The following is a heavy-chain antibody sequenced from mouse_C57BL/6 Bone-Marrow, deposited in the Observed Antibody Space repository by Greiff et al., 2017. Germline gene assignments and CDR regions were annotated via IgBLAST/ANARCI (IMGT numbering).Heavy chain of an antibody. Sequence: EVKFEESGGGLVQPGGSLKLSCAASGFTFSDYGMAWVRQAPRKGPEWVAFISNLAYSIYYADTVTGRFTISRENAKNTLYLEMSSLRSEDTAMYYCARRGTTVPYWYFDVWGTGTTVTVSS. D-gene: IGHD1-1*01. V-gene: IGHV5-15*04. J-gene: IGHJ1*03. CDR1: GFTFSDYG. CDR2: ISNLAYSI. CDR3: ARRGTTVPYWYFDV.